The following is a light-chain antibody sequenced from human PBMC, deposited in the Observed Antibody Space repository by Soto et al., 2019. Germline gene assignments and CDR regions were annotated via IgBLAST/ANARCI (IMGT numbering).Light chain of an antibody. Sequence: DIQMTQSPSTLSASVGDRVTITCRASQSISTWLAWYQQKPGKAPDLLIYKASSLESGVPSRFSGSGSGTEFTLTISSLRPDDFATYYCQEYNSDSYTFGQGTKLEIK. CDR3: QEYNSDSYT. V-gene: IGKV1-5*03. J-gene: IGKJ2*01. CDR2: KAS. CDR1: QSISTW.